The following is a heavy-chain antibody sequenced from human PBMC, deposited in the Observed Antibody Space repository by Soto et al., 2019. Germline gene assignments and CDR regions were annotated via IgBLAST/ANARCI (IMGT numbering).Heavy chain of an antibody. CDR3: AYQTAEPYPHYMDV. V-gene: IGHV2-5*02. D-gene: IGHD2-2*01. CDR1: GFSLNTSGVG. J-gene: IGHJ6*03. CDR2: IYWDDDK. Sequence: QITLKESGPTLVKPTQTLTLTCTFSGFSLNTSGVGVGWIRQPPGKALEWLALIYWDDDKRYIPSLKSRLTITKDTSKNQAVLTMTSMGPVDTATYYCAYQTAEPYPHYMDVWGKGTTVTVSS.